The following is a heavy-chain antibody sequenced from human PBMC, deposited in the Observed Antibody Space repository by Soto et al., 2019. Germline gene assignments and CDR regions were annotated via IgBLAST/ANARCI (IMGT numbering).Heavy chain of an antibody. Sequence: SVKVSCKASGGTFSSYAISWVRQAPGQGLEWMGGIIPIFGTANYAQKFQGRVTITADESTSTAYMELSSLRSEDTAVYYCNVVVTATLEYFDYWGQGTLVTVSS. D-gene: IGHD2-21*02. CDR3: NVVVTATLEYFDY. J-gene: IGHJ4*02. CDR1: GGTFSSYA. V-gene: IGHV1-69*13. CDR2: IIPIFGTA.